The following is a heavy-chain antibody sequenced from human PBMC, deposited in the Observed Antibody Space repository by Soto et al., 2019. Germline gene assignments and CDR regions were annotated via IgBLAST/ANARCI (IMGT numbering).Heavy chain of an antibody. CDR1: GFAFSSYG. Sequence: PGGSLRLSCAASGFAFSSYGMSWVRQAPGKGPEWVSVIGGGGGGTYYADSVKGRFTISTDNSKNTLYLQMNSLRAEDTAVYYCAKDRRSGSYHRNFDYWGQGTLVTVSS. CDR2: IGGGGGGT. D-gene: IGHD1-26*01. CDR3: AKDRRSGSYHRNFDY. J-gene: IGHJ4*02. V-gene: IGHV3-23*01.